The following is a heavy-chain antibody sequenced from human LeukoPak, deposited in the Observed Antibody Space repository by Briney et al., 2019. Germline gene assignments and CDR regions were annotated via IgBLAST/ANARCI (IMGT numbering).Heavy chain of an antibody. J-gene: IGHJ3*02. Sequence: SETLSLTCAVSGYSISSGYYWGWIRQPPGKGLEWIGSIYHSGSTYYNPSLKSRVTISVDTSKNQFSLKLSSVTAADTSVYYCASPYSGSYPHGAFDIWGQGTMVTVSS. CDR1: GYSISSGYY. V-gene: IGHV4-38-2*01. D-gene: IGHD1-26*01. CDR3: ASPYSGSYPHGAFDI. CDR2: IYHSGST.